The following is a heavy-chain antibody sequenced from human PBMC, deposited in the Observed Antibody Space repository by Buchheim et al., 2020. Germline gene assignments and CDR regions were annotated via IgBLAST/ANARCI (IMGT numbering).Heavy chain of an antibody. J-gene: IGHJ6*02. D-gene: IGHD3-3*01. CDR1: GFTFSSYE. V-gene: IGHV3-48*03. Sequence: EVQLVESGGGLVQPGGSLRLSCAASGFTFSSYEMNWVRQAPGKGLEWVSYISSSGSTIYYADSLKGRFTISRDNAKNSLFLQMNSLRAEDTAVYYCARDLRITIFGVVITNYYYGMDVWGQGTT. CDR2: ISSSGSTI. CDR3: ARDLRITIFGVVITNYYYGMDV.